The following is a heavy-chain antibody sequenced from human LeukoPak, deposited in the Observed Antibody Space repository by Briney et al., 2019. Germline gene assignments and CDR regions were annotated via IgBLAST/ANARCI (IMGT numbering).Heavy chain of an antibody. J-gene: IGHJ4*02. V-gene: IGHV1-69*13. CDR1: GSTFSSYA. D-gene: IGHD2-15*01. Sequence: PVKVSCKASGSTFSSYAISWVRQAPGQGLEWMGGIIPIFGTANYAQKFQGRVTITADESTSTAYMELSSLRSEDTAVYYCARVTAHCSGGSCYSFRFDYWGQGTLVTVSS. CDR2: IIPIFGTA. CDR3: ARVTAHCSGGSCYSFRFDY.